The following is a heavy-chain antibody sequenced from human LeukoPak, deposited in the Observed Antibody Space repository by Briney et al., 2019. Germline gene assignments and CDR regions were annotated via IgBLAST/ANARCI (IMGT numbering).Heavy chain of an antibody. D-gene: IGHD4-23*01. J-gene: IGHJ4*02. CDR2: IGPSSSAI. CDR3: ARHDYGGNSGDY. Sequence: PGGSLRLSCAASGFTFSSFGMNWVRQAPGKGLEWVSYIGPSSSAIYYADSVRGRFTISRDNAKNSLYLQMNSLTDEDTAVYYCARHDYGGNSGDYWGQGTLVTVSS. CDR1: GFTFSSFG. V-gene: IGHV3-48*02.